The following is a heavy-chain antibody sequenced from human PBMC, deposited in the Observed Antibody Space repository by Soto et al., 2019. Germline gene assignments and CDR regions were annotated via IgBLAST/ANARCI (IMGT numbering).Heavy chain of an antibody. J-gene: IGHJ4*02. Sequence: SETLSLTCTVSGGSISGSYWSWSRQPPGRGLEYIGYIYYSGSTNYNPSLQSRVTISVDTSKSQFSLKLSSVTAADTAVYYCARGGYSGGGDYFASGGEEPLAPVSS. CDR2: IYYSGST. D-gene: IGHD3-9*01. V-gene: IGHV4-59*01. CDR3: ARGGYSGGGDYFAS. CDR1: GGSISGSY.